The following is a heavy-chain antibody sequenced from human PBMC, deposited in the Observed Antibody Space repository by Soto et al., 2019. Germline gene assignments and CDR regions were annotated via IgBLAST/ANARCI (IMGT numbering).Heavy chain of an antibody. CDR3: ARDHELPISANYYMDV. V-gene: IGHV3-48*01. CDR2: ISSSSSTI. J-gene: IGHJ6*03. Sequence: GGSLRLSCAASGFTFSSYSMNWVRQAPGKGLEWVSYISSSSSTIYYADSVKGRFTIFRDNAKNSLYLQMNSLRAEDTAVYYCARDHELPISANYYMDVWGKGTTVTVSS. CDR1: GFTFSSYS. D-gene: IGHD2-15*01.